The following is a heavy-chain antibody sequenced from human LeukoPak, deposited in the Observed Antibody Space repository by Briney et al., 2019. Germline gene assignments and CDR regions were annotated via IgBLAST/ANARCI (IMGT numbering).Heavy chain of an antibody. CDR1: GGSFSVYY. J-gene: IGHJ4*02. CDR2: INHSGST. Sequence: PSETLSLTCAVFGGSFSVYYWSWIRQPPGKGLEWIGEINHSGSTNYNPSLKSRVTISVDPSKNQFSLKLTSVTAADTAVYFCARDAESYASGSYTPFDYWGQGTLVTVSS. D-gene: IGHD3-10*01. CDR3: ARDAESYASGSYTPFDY. V-gene: IGHV4-34*01.